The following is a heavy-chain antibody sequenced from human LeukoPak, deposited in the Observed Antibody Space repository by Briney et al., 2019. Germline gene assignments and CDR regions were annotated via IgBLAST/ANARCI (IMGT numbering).Heavy chain of an antibody. J-gene: IGHJ4*02. CDR3: ARDWSDFWSGSPKYYFDY. Sequence: ASVKVSCKASGYTFTGYYMHWVRQAPGQGLEWMGWINPNSGGTNYAQKFQSRVTMTRDTSISTAYMELSRLRSDDTAVYYCARDWSDFWSGSPKYYFDYWGQGTLVTVSS. CDR2: INPNSGGT. V-gene: IGHV1-2*02. CDR1: GYTFTGYY. D-gene: IGHD3-3*01.